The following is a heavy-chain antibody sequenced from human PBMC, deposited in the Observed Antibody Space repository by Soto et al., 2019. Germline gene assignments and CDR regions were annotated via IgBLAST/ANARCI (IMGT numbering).Heavy chain of an antibody. V-gene: IGHV3-23*01. Sequence: GGSLRLSCAASGFTFSSYAMSWVSQAPGKGLEWVSAISGSGGSTYYADSVKGRFTISRDNSKNTLYLQMNSLRAEDTAVYYCAKDRVYYYDSSGSDDAFDIWGQGTMVTVSS. D-gene: IGHD3-22*01. CDR2: ISGSGGST. CDR1: GFTFSSYA. J-gene: IGHJ3*02. CDR3: AKDRVYYYDSSGSDDAFDI.